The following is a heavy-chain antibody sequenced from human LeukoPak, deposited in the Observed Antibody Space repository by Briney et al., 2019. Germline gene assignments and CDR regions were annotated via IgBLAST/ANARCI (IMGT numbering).Heavy chain of an antibody. CDR3: ARDFQGITIFGGHGDV. CDR2: ISSTGGST. V-gene: IGHV3-23*01. D-gene: IGHD3-3*01. CDR1: GFTFTSYA. Sequence: PGGSLRLSCAGSGFTFTSYAMSWVRQAPGKGLEWVSSISSTGGSTYYADSVKGRFTISRDNSKNTLYLQMNSLRAEDTAVYYCARDFQGITIFGGHGDVWGKGTTVTVSS. J-gene: IGHJ6*04.